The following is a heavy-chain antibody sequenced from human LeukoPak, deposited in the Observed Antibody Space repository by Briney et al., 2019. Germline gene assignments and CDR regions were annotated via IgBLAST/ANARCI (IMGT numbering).Heavy chain of an antibody. CDR1: GYTFTSYG. CDR3: ASHYDILTGYYNVDAFDI. D-gene: IGHD3-9*01. CDR2: IIPIFGTA. V-gene: IGHV1-69*05. Sequence: SVKVSCKASGYTFTSYGISWVRQAPGQGLEWMGRIIPIFGTANYAQKFQGRVTITTDESTSTAYMELSSLRSEDTAVYYCASHYDILTGYYNVDAFDIWGQGTMVTVSS. J-gene: IGHJ3*02.